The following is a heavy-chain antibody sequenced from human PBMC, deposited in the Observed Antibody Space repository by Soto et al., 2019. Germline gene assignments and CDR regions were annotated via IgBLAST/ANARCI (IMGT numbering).Heavy chain of an antibody. CDR3: ARDRQSRGPFDY. D-gene: IGHD2-2*01. Sequence: ASVKVSCKASGYTFTNYYIHWVRQAPGQGLEWMGLINPSDGSKNYAQKFQGRVTMTRDTSTSTVYMELSSLRSEDTAMYYCARDRQSRGPFDYWGQGTLVTVSS. CDR2: INPSDGSK. V-gene: IGHV1-46*01. J-gene: IGHJ4*02. CDR1: GYTFTNYY.